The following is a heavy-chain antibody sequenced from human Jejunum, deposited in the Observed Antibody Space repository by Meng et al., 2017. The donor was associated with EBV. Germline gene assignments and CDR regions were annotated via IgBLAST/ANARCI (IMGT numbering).Heavy chain of an antibody. V-gene: IGHV2-5*02. D-gene: IGHD6-19*01. Sequence: QITLKESGPTLVKPXXXXTXTXPFSGFSLTTSEVGVGWIRQPPGKALEWLALIYGDDDKRYSPSLESRLTINKDTSKNQVVLTVTNMDPVDTGTYYCAHRDGSGGWYPDYWGQGTLVTVSS. CDR3: AHRDGSGGWYPDY. J-gene: IGHJ4*01. CDR2: IYGDDDK. CDR1: GFSLTTSEVG.